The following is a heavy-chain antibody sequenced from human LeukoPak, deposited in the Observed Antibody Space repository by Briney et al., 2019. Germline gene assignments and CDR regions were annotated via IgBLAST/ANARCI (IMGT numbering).Heavy chain of an antibody. CDR3: ARGKIGSREYYFDY. V-gene: IGHV3-48*02. D-gene: IGHD3-10*01. CDR2: INSGSDTI. Sequence: GGSLRLSCAVSGFTFSSYSMNWVRQAPGKGLEWVPYINSGSDTIYYADSVKGRFTISRDNAKNSLYLQMNSLRDEDTAVYYCARGKIGSREYYFDYWGQGTLVTVSS. CDR1: GFTFSSYS. J-gene: IGHJ4*02.